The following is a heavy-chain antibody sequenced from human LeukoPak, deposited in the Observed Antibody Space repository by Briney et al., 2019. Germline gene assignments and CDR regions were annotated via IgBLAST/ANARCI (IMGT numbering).Heavy chain of an antibody. J-gene: IGHJ4*02. V-gene: IGHV3-23*01. CDR2: ISSGVYST. Sequence: GGSLRLSCAASGFTFSSYAMSWVRQAPGKGLEWVSTISSGVYSTYYADSVQGRFTISRDNSKNTLYLQMNSLRAEDTAVYYCAKDAPSMVRGVFVDYWGQGTLVTVSS. CDR1: GFTFSSYA. CDR3: AKDAPSMVRGVFVDY. D-gene: IGHD3-10*01.